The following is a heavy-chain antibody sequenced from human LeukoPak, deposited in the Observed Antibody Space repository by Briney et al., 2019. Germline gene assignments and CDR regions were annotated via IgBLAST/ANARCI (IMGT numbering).Heavy chain of an antibody. CDR1: GFTVSTNY. V-gene: IGHV3-53*01. CDR3: ARVGDHYHWYLDL. J-gene: IGHJ2*01. CDR2: LYSGSST. D-gene: IGHD3-10*01. Sequence: PEGSLTLSCAASGFTVSTNYMNWVRQAPGKGLEWVSILYSGSSTYYADSVKGRFTISRDDSKNTLYLQMNSLRAEDTAVYYCARVGDHYHWYLDLWGRGTHVTVSS.